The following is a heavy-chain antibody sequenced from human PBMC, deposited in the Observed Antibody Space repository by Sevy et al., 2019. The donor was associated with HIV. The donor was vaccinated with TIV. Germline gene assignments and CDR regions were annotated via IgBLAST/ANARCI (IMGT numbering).Heavy chain of an antibody. CDR3: ARGSPVVPAAMLYYHYYGMDV. D-gene: IGHD2-2*01. Sequence: SETLSLTCTVSGGSISSYYWSWIRQPAGKGLEWIGRIYTSGSTNYNPSLKSRVTMSVDTSKNQFSLKLSSVTAADTAVYYCARGSPVVPAAMLYYHYYGMDVWGQGTTVTVSS. V-gene: IGHV4-4*07. J-gene: IGHJ6*02. CDR2: IYTSGST. CDR1: GGSISSYY.